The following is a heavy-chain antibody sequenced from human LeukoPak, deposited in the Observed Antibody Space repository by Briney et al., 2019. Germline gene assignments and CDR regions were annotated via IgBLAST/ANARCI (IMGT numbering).Heavy chain of an antibody. V-gene: IGHV4-34*01. CDR1: GVSYSGFY. Sequence: SETLSLTCTASGVSYSGFYWSWFRQPPGKGLEWIGEINHSGSTNYNPSLTSRATISVDASKNQFYLRMTSVIAAATAIYYCAEGRSEVPDYWGQGTLVFVSS. D-gene: IGHD3-10*01. CDR3: AEGRSEVPDY. CDR2: INHSGST. J-gene: IGHJ4*02.